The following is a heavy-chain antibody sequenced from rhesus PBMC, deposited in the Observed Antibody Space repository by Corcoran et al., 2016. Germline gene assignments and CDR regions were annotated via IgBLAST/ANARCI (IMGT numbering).Heavy chain of an antibody. CDR1: GYTFNSYY. D-gene: IGHD2-8*01. V-gene: IGHV1-200*01. CDR2: INHRNGNT. J-gene: IGHJ3*01. Sequence: QVQLVQSGAEVKKPGTSVKLSCKAAGYTFNSYYINWVRQALGQVLEWMGWINHRNGNTGYAQKFKGRVTMTRGTSTSTAYMELNSLRSEDTAVYYCARGDWDCSGGVCYEHDAFDFWGQGLRVTVSS. CDR3: ARGDWDCSGGVCYEHDAFDF.